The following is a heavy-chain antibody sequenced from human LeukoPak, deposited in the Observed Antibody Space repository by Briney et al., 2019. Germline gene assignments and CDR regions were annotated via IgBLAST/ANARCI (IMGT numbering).Heavy chain of an antibody. D-gene: IGHD5-18*01. CDR2: IYGDGGFT. V-gene: IGHV3-74*01. J-gene: IGHJ3*02. CDR1: GFTFSNFW. Sequence: PEGSLRLSCAASGFTFSNFWMHWVRQAPGKGLVWVALIYGDGGFTRYADSVKGRFTISRDNAKNSLYLQMNSLRAEDTAVYYCARGNGYSYGYLDAFDIWGQGTMVTVSS. CDR3: ARGNGYSYGYLDAFDI.